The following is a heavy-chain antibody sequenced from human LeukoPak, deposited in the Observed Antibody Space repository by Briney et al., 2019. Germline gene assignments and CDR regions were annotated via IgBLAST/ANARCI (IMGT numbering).Heavy chain of an antibody. Sequence: ASVKVSCKASGYTFTGYYMHWVRQAPGQGLEWMGWINPNSGGTNYAQKFQGRVTMTRDTSISTAYMELSRLRSDDTAVYYCARPFIGGTHNWFDPWGQGTLVTVSS. D-gene: IGHD1-1*01. V-gene: IGHV1-2*02. CDR3: ARPFIGGTHNWFDP. CDR1: GYTFTGYY. CDR2: INPNSGGT. J-gene: IGHJ5*02.